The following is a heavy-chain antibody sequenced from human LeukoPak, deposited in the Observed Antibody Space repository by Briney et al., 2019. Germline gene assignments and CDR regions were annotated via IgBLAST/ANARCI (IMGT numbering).Heavy chain of an antibody. CDR3: ARVGTTYYYYYYMDV. CDR1: GYTFTCYY. V-gene: IGHV1-2*02. D-gene: IGHD1-1*01. CDR2: INPNSGGT. J-gene: IGHJ6*03. Sequence: ASVTVTCQGTGYTFTCYYKHWVRQAPGQGLEWMGWINPNSGGTNYAQQLQGRGTMTRDTTISTDYIELSRLRSDDTAVYYCARVGTTYYYYYYMDVWGKGTTVTVSS.